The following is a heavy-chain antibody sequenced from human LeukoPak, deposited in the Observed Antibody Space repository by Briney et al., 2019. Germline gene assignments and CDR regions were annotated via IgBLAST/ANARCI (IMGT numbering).Heavy chain of an antibody. CDR2: IYPSYSDA. Sequence: GGSLRLSCAASGFTFSSYWMSWVRQVPGKGLEWMGLIYPSYSDAKYSPSFQGQVTLSVDASISTAYLQLSGLRASDTAIYYCVRFALTSSLDHWGQGTLVTVSS. CDR1: GFTFSSYW. CDR3: VRFALTSSLDH. V-gene: IGHV5-51*01. J-gene: IGHJ5*02. D-gene: IGHD6-13*01.